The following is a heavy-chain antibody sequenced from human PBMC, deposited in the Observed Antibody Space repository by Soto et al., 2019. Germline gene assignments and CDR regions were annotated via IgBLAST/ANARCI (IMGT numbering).Heavy chain of an antibody. Sequence: GGSLRLSCAASGFTFSSYAMSWVRQAPGKGLEWVSAISGSGGSTYYADSVKGRFTISRDNSKNTLYLQMNSLRAEDTAVYYCAKLVLPRITIFGVVDKKYYFDYWGQGTLVTVSS. CDR3: AKLVLPRITIFGVVDKKYYFDY. CDR1: GFTFSSYA. J-gene: IGHJ4*02. D-gene: IGHD3-3*01. V-gene: IGHV3-23*01. CDR2: ISGSGGST.